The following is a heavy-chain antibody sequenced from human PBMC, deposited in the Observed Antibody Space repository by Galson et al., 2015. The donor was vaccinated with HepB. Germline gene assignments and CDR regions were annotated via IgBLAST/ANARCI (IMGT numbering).Heavy chain of an antibody. CDR2: ARSDGSNK. D-gene: IGHD2-15*01. V-gene: IGHV3-30-3*01. CDR3: AGGYCRSGACYEWFES. Sequence: SLRLSCAASVFTFSTYTIHWVRQAPGKGLERVAVARSDGSNKVYGDSVKGRFTISRDMSNNTLYLQMDSLRSDDTAVYFCAGGYCRSGACYEWFESWGQGSLVNGSS. CDR1: VFTFSTYT. J-gene: IGHJ5*01.